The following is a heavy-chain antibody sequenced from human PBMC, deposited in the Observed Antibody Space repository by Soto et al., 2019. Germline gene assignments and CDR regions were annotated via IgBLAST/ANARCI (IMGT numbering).Heavy chain of an antibody. CDR2: ISGSGGST. V-gene: IGHV3-23*01. CDR1: GFTFSSYA. CDR3: AKYCSGGSCYPSAFDI. Sequence: PGGSLRLSCAASGFTFSSYAMSWVRQAPGKVLEWVSAISGSGGSTYYADSVKGRFTISRDNSKNTLYLQMNSLRAEDTAVYYCAKYCSGGSCYPSAFDIWGQGTMVTVSS. D-gene: IGHD2-15*01. J-gene: IGHJ3*02.